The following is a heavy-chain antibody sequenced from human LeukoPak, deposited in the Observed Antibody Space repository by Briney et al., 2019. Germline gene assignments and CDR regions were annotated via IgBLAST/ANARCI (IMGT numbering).Heavy chain of an antibody. CDR3: ARSPSIRYFDWLYLLDPTEYYFDY. CDR1: GYTFTSYG. D-gene: IGHD3-9*01. V-gene: IGHV1-18*01. J-gene: IGHJ4*02. CDR2: ISAYNGNT. Sequence: ASVKVSCKASGYTFTSYGISWVRQAPGQGLEWMGWISAYNGNTNYAQKLQGRVTMTTDTSTSTAYMELRSLRSDDTAVYYCARSPSIRYFDWLYLLDPTEYYFDYWGQGTLVTVSS.